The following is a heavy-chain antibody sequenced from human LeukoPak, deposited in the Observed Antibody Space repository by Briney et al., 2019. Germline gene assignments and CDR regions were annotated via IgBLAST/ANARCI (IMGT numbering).Heavy chain of an antibody. D-gene: IGHD5-12*01. J-gene: IGHJ4*02. CDR1: GDSISTYY. V-gene: IGHV4-59*01. Sequence: SETLSLTCTVSGDSISTYYWSWIRQPPGKGLEWIGYMYYSGSTNCNPSLKSRVTISLDTPKNQFSLSLNSVTTADTAVYYCARGVAGYGPYDYWGQGTLVTVSS. CDR3: ARGVAGYGPYDY. CDR2: MYYSGST.